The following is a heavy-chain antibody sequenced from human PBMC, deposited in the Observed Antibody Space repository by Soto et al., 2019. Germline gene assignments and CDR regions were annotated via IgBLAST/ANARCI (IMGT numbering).Heavy chain of an antibody. CDR3: AKDQDDFWSGYYSPLDH. CDR2: INNDGNST. D-gene: IGHD3-3*01. Sequence: GVSLRLSCAASGFKFSTYWMHWVRQAAGKGLVWVSRINNDGNSTSYADSVKGRFTISRDNGKNMLYLQMNSLRSDDTAVYYCAKDQDDFWSGYYSPLDHWGQGSLVTVSS. J-gene: IGHJ4*02. V-gene: IGHV3-74*01. CDR1: GFKFSTYW.